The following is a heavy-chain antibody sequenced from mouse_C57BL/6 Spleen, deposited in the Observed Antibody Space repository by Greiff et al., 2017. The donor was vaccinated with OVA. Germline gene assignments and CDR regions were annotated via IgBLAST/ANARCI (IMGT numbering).Heavy chain of an antibody. D-gene: IGHD2-3*01. CDR1: GFTFSSYA. V-gene: IGHV5-4*01. Sequence: EVNVVESGGGLVKPGGSLKLSCAASGFTFSSYAMSWVRQTPEKRLEWVATISDGGSYTYYPDNVKGRFTISRDNAKNNLYLQMSHLKSEDTAMYYCARDRDDGYPWFAYWGQGTLVTVSA. CDR3: ARDRDDGYPWFAY. J-gene: IGHJ3*01. CDR2: ISDGGSYT.